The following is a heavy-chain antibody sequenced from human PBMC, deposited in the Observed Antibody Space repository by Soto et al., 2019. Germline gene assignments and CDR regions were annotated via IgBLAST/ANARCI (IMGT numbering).Heavy chain of an antibody. D-gene: IGHD3-3*01. CDR1: GFTFSSYW. Sequence: PGGSLRLSCAASGFTFSSYWMSWVRQAPGKGLEWVANIKQDGSEKYYVDSVKGRFTISRDNAKNPLYLQMNSLRAEDTAVYYCARDRNPRRYYDFWSGYYTTNFDYWGQGTLVTVSS. V-gene: IGHV3-7*03. CDR3: ARDRNPRRYYDFWSGYYTTNFDY. J-gene: IGHJ4*02. CDR2: IKQDGSEK.